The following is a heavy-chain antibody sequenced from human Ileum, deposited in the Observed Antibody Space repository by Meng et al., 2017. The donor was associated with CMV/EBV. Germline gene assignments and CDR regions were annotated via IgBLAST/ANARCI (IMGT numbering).Heavy chain of an antibody. Sequence: VAGRGLFMRSATLPLSSGVLGGSTSSHPWGWVRQPAGKGLEWIGRIYTSGRSSYNPSLKSRVTMSVDKSKNQVSLKLTSVTAADTAVYYCARDVRLVGHFDYWGQGTLVTVSS. CDR1: GGSTSSHP. CDR3: ARDVRLVGHFDY. J-gene: IGHJ4*02. V-gene: IGHV4-4*07. CDR2: IYTSGRS. D-gene: IGHD2-15*01.